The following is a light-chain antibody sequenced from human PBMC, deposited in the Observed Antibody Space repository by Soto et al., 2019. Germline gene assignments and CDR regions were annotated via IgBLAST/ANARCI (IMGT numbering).Light chain of an antibody. V-gene: IGLV2-14*01. CDR2: DVS. CDR1: SSDVGGYNY. J-gene: IGLJ2*01. Sequence: QSVLTQPASVTGSLGQSITISCTGTSSDVGGYNYVSWYQQHPGKAPKLMIYDVSNRPSGVSNRFSGSKSGNTASLTISGLLAEDDADYYCSSYTSSSTYVVFGGGTKLTVL. CDR3: SSYTSSSTYVV.